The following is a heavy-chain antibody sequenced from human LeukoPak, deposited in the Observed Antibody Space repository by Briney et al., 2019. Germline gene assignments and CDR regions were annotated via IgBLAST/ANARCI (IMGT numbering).Heavy chain of an antibody. Sequence: GESLRLSCAASGFAFSSYAMSWVRQAPGKGLEWVSTITGNGGITYYADSVKGRHTISRDNSENTLYLQMNSLRAEDTAVYYCAPLAVAGREFDYWGQGTLVTVSS. V-gene: IGHV3-23*01. J-gene: IGHJ4*02. D-gene: IGHD6-19*01. CDR1: GFAFSSYA. CDR2: ITGNGGIT. CDR3: APLAVAGREFDY.